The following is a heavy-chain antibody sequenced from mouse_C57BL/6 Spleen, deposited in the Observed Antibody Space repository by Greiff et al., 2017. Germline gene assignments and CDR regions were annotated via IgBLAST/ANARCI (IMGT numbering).Heavy chain of an antibody. Sequence: DVKLQESGPGLVKPSQSLSLTCSVTGYSITSGYYWNWIRQFPGNKLEWMGYISYDGSNNYNPSLKNRISITRDTSKNQFFLKLNSVTTEDTATYYCARGGFLRYFDVWGTGTTVTVSS. CDR1: GYSITSGYY. CDR3: ARGGFLRYFDV. J-gene: IGHJ1*03. V-gene: IGHV3-6*01. CDR2: ISYDGSN.